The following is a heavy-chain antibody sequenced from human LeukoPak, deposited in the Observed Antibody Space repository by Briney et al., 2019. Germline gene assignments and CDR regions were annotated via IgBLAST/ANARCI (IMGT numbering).Heavy chain of an antibody. CDR2: IYYSGST. Sequence: SQTLSLTCTVSGGSISSGDYYWSWIRQPPGKGLEWIGYIYYSGSTYYNPSLKSRVTISVDTSKNQFSLKLSSVTAADTAVYYCARDRGRVRGEEERDWFDPWGQGTLVTVSS. V-gene: IGHV4-30-4*01. J-gene: IGHJ5*02. CDR3: ARDRGRVRGEEERDWFDP. CDR1: GGSISSGDYY. D-gene: IGHD3-10*01.